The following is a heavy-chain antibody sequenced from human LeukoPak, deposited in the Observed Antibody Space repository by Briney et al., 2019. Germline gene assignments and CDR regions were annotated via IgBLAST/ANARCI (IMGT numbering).Heavy chain of an antibody. V-gene: IGHV4-31*03. CDR3: ARGRLDYYGSGSYYILDY. CDR1: GGSISSGGYY. J-gene: IGHJ4*02. D-gene: IGHD3-10*01. CDR2: IYYSGST. Sequence: SETLSLTCTVSGGSISSGGYYWSWIRQHPGKGLEWIGYIYYSGSTYYNPSLKGRVTISVDTSKNQFSLKLSSVTAADTAVYYCARGRLDYYGSGSYYILDYWGQGTLVTVSS.